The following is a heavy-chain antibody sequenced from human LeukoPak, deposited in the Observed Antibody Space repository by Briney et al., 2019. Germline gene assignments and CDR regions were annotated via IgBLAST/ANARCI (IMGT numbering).Heavy chain of an antibody. J-gene: IGHJ4*02. D-gene: IGHD5-18*01. V-gene: IGHV3-30*02. CDR3: ANMWLPGYGYFDD. CDR1: GLTFSNYG. CDR2: VWYDGSNK. Sequence: GGSLRLSCAASGLTFSNYGMHWVRQAPGKGLGRVAFVWYDGSNKYYADSVKGRFIISRAKSKNTLSLQMNSLRAGDTAVYYCANMWLPGYGYFDDWGQGTLVTVSS.